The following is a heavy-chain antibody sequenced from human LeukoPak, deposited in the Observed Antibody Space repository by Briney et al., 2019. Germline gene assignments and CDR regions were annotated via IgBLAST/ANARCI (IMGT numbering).Heavy chain of an antibody. CDR3: AKDPLPYDP. V-gene: IGHV3-23*01. CDR1: GFTFSRYG. CDR2: ISGSGDNT. Sequence: PGGSLRFSCAASGFTFSRYGMSWVRQAPGKGLEWVSAISGSGDNTYYADSVKGRFTISRDNSRNMLYVQMNSLRAEDTAVYYCAKDPLPYDPWGQGTLVIVSS. J-gene: IGHJ5*02.